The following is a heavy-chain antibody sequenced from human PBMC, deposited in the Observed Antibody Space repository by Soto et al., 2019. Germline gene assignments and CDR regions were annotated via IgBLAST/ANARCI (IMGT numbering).Heavy chain of an antibody. CDR2: IDPSDSQT. V-gene: IGHV5-10-1*01. CDR3: ARQIYDSDTGPNLQYYFAA. D-gene: IGHD3-22*01. Sequence: PGESLKISCKGSGYSLAGYWITWVRQKPGKGLEWMGRIDPSDSQTYYSPSFRGHVTISVTKSITTVFLQWSSLRASDTAMYYCARQIYDSDTGPNLQYYFAAWGQRTPVTVSS. CDR1: GYSLAGYW. J-gene: IGHJ1*01.